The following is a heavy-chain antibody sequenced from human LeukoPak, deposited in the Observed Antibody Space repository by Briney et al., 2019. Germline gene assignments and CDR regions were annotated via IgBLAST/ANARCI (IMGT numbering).Heavy chain of an antibody. D-gene: IGHD2-15*01. V-gene: IGHV4-34*01. CDR1: GGSFSGYY. Sequence: PSETLSLTCVVYGGSFSGYYCGWIRQPPGKGVEWGGEINHSGSTNYNPSHKSRVTISVDTSKNQFSLKLSSVTAADTAVYYCARTCSGGSCYSGDYWGQGTLVTVSS. CDR2: INHSGST. CDR3: ARTCSGGSCYSGDY. J-gene: IGHJ4*02.